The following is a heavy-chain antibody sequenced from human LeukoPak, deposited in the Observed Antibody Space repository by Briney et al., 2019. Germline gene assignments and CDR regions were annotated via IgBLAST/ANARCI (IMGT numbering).Heavy chain of an antibody. CDR1: GGSISSSNW. V-gene: IGHV4-4*02. CDR3: ARDDDDSRAFNI. CDR2: IYHDGRT. J-gene: IGHJ3*02. D-gene: IGHD3-22*01. Sequence: PSETLSLTCAVSGGSISSSNWWSWVRQPPGKGLEWIGEIYHDGRTNYNPSLKSRVTISVDKSRNEFSLKLNSVTAADTAIYYCARDDDDSRAFNIWGQGTMVTVSS.